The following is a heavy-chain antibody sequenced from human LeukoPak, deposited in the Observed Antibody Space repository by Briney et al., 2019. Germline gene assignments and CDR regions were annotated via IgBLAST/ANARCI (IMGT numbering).Heavy chain of an antibody. CDR1: GGAITNYY. V-gene: IGHV4-59*03. D-gene: IGHD3-10*01. Sequence: SETLSLTCGVSGGAITNYYWNWIRQAPGKGLEWLGYIYYTGSTTYNPSVKSRITISLDTSKKQISLKLRSVTAADTAVYYCATSRVVRGVIWDYWGQGTLVTVSS. CDR3: ATSRVVRGVIWDY. CDR2: IYYTGST. J-gene: IGHJ4*02.